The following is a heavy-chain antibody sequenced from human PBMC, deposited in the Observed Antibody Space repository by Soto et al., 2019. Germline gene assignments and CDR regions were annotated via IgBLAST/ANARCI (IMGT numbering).Heavy chain of an antibody. V-gene: IGHV4-30-4*01. D-gene: IGHD6-6*01. J-gene: IGHJ4*02. CDR1: GDSISSGDYY. CDR3: ARDFKGYSSPSGHLEY. Sequence: PSETLSLTCTVSGDSISSGDYYWSWIRQPPGKGLEWIGCIYYSGNTYYNPSLKRRFSISVDTSKNQFSLQLSSVTVADTAVYYCARDFKGYSSPSGHLEYWVLGTLVTVSS. CDR2: IYYSGNT.